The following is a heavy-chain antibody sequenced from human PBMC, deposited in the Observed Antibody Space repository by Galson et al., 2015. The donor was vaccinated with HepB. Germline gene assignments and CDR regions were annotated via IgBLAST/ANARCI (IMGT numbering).Heavy chain of an antibody. CDR2: ITPSRDTT. Sequence: SLRLSCAASGFPFSYYAMTWVRQAPGQGLEWVPAITPSRDTTYSEDSFKGRFTISRDNTKNTVFLQLNSLGADHTAIYFCAKVFPEKTDGWYRQALYYFDSWGHGTRVTVSS. D-gene: IGHD6-19*01. CDR3: AKVFPEKTDGWYRQALYYFDS. V-gene: IGHV3-23*01. J-gene: IGHJ4*01. CDR1: GFPFSYYA.